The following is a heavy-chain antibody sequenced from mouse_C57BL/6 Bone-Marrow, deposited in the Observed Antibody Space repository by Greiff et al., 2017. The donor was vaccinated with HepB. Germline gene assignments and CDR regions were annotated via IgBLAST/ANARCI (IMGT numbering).Heavy chain of an antibody. CDR2: ISSGGSYT. CDR3: ARRGLITTVVSYFDY. J-gene: IGHJ2*01. V-gene: IGHV5-6*02. CDR1: GFTFSSYG. D-gene: IGHD1-1*01. Sequence: EVKLVESGGDLVKPGGSLKLSCAASGFTFSSYGMSWVRQTPDKRLEWVATISSGGSYTYYPDSVKGRFTISRDNAKNTLYLQMSSLKSEDTAMYYCARRGLITTVVSYFDYWGQGTTLTVSS.